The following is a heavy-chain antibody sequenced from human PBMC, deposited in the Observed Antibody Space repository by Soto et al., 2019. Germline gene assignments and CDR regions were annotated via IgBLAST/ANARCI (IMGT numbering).Heavy chain of an antibody. V-gene: IGHV1-69*13. CDR1: GGTFSSYA. D-gene: IGHD3-16*02. J-gene: IGHJ3*02. CDR3: ARAYYYDYVWGSYQGAFDI. CDR2: IIPIFGTA. Sequence: SVKVSCKASGGTFSSYAISWVRQAPGQGLDWMGGIIPIFGTANYAQKFQGRVTITADESTSTAYMELSSLRSEDTAVYYCARAYYYDYVWGSYQGAFDIWGQGTMVTVSS.